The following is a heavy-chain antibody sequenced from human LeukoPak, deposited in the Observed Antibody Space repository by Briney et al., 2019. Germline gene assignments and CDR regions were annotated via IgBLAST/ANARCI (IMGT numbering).Heavy chain of an antibody. CDR2: INHSGST. V-gene: IGHV4-34*01. D-gene: IGHD6-13*01. CDR3: ARGGDYSSSPSGFGY. Sequence: SETLALTCAVYGGSFSGYYWSWIRQPPGKGLEWIGEINHSGSTNYNPSLKSRVTISVDTSKNQFSLKLSSVTAADTAVYYCARGGDYSSSPSGFGYWGQGTLVTVSS. J-gene: IGHJ4*02. CDR1: GGSFSGYY.